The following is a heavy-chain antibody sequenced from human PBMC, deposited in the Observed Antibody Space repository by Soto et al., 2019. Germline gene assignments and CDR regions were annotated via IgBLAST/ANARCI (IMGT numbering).Heavy chain of an antibody. Sequence: GGSLRLSCVTSGFSFNSFAVNWVRQAPGRGPEWISYISTTSSTIKYADSVKGRFTVSRDNAKNSLYLEMKNLRADDTAVYYCARIWGYYFDHWGQGTLVTVSS. J-gene: IGHJ4*02. CDR2: ISTTSSTI. D-gene: IGHD7-27*01. CDR1: GFSFNSFA. CDR3: ARIWGYYFDH. V-gene: IGHV3-48*01.